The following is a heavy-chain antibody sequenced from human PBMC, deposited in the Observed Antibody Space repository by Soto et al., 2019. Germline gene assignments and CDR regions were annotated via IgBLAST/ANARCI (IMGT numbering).Heavy chain of an antibody. CDR2: IYPGDSDT. CDR3: ARGYCTATICDPWFDP. CDR1: GYAFSSYW. J-gene: IGHJ5*02. V-gene: IGHV5-51*01. Sequence: PGESLKISCQGSGYAFSSYWIAWVRQVPGKGLEWMGLIYPGDSDTRYSPSFQGQVTISVDKSITTAYLQWSSLKASDTAMYYCARGYCTATICDPWFDPWGQGTLVTVSS. D-gene: IGHD2-8*02.